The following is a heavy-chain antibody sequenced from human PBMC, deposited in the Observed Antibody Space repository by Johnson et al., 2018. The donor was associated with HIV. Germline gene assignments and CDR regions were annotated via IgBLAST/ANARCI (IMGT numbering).Heavy chain of an antibody. V-gene: IGHV3-30*04. CDR1: GFTFSSYA. Sequence: QEQLVESGGGLVKPGGSLRLSCAASGFTFSSYAMHWVRQAPGKGLEWVAVISYDGSDKYYADSVKGRFTISRDNSKNTLYLQMNSLKTEDTAMYYCTTDYIVVGAFDIWGQGTMVTVSS. J-gene: IGHJ3*02. D-gene: IGHD2-21*01. CDR3: TTDYIVVGAFDI. CDR2: ISYDGSDK.